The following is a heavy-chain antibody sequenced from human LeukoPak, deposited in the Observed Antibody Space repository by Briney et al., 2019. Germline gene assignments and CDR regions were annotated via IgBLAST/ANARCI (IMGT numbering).Heavy chain of an antibody. V-gene: IGHV3-66*01. J-gene: IGHJ4*02. CDR2: IYSGGST. CDR3: AKDLGLRGIYGPRGGKTIDY. Sequence: GGSLRLSCAASEFSVGSNYMTWVRQAPGKGLEWVSLIYSGGSTYYADSVKGRFTISRDNSKNTLYLQMNSLRPEDTAVYYCAKDLGLRGIYGPRGGKTIDYWGQGTLVTVSS. D-gene: IGHD2-21*01. CDR1: EFSVGSNY.